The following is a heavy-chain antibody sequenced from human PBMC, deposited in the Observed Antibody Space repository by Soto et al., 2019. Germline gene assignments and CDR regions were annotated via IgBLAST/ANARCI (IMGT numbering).Heavy chain of an antibody. D-gene: IGHD6-13*01. Sequence: QVQLQESGPGLVEPSETLSLTCIVSGGSISTYYWSWIRQPPGKGLEWIGYIYYSGTTNYNPSLKSRVTLSVDTSKNQFALKLNSVTAADTAVYYCARGYSASWYYFDYWGQGTLVTVSS. CDR3: ARGYSASWYYFDY. CDR1: GGSISTYY. J-gene: IGHJ4*02. CDR2: IYYSGTT. V-gene: IGHV4-59*01.